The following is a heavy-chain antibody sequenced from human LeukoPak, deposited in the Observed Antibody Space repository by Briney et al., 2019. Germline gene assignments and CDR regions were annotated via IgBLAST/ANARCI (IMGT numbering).Heavy chain of an antibody. D-gene: IGHD6-19*01. CDR1: GYTFTSYG. CDR3: ARGGRIAVGPCYYYYYMDV. Sequence: GASVKVSCKASGYTFTSYGISWVRQAPGQGLEWMGWMNPNSGNTGYAQKFQGRVTITRNTSISTAYMELSSLRSEDTAVYYCARGGRIAVGPCYYYYYMDVWGKGTTVTVSS. J-gene: IGHJ6*03. CDR2: MNPNSGNT. V-gene: IGHV1-8*03.